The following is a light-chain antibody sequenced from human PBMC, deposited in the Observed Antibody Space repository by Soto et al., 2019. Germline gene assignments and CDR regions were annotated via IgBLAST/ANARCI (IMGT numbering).Light chain of an antibody. CDR2: NVY. CDR1: SSDVGGYNF. J-gene: IGLJ2*01. CDR3: NSYTSSSTLV. V-gene: IGLV2-14*03. Sequence: QSALTQPASVSGSPGQSITISCTGTSSDVGGYNFVSWYQQHPGKAPKLMLYNVYDRPSGISHRFSGSRSGNTASLTISGLQAEDEAHYYSNSYTSSSTLVFGGGTKLTVL.